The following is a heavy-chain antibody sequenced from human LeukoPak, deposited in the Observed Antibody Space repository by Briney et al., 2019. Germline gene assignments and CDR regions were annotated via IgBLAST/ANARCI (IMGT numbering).Heavy chain of an antibody. D-gene: IGHD3-22*01. CDR3: AKDDIGGYYDSSGYYYY. V-gene: IGHV3-30*18. Sequence: PGRSLRLSCAASGFTFSSYGMHWVRQAPGNGLEWVAVISYDGSNKYYADSVKGRFTISRDNSKNTLYLQMNSLRAEDTAVYYCAKDDIGGYYDSSGYYYYWGQGTLVTVSS. CDR2: ISYDGSNK. CDR1: GFTFSSYG. J-gene: IGHJ4*02.